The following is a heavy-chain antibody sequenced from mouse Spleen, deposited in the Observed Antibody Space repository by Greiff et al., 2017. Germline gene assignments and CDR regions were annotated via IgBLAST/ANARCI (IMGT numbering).Heavy chain of an antibody. Sequence: QVQLQQPGTELVKPGASVKLSCKASGYTFTSYWMHWVKQRPGQGLEWIGNINPTNGGTNFNERFKSKATLTVDTSSSTAYMQLISLSSEDSAVYYCAREGGLRRIDYWGQGTTLTVSS. J-gene: IGHJ2*01. D-gene: IGHD2-4*01. CDR1: GYTFTSYW. V-gene: IGHV1-53*01. CDR2: INPTNGGT. CDR3: AREGGLRRIDY.